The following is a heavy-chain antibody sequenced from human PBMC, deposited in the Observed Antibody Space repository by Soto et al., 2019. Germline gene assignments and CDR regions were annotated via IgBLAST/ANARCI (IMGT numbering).Heavy chain of an antibody. CDR3: ARGATGAFDI. CDR1: GGTFSSYA. CDR2: IIPIFGTA. V-gene: IGHV1-69*13. J-gene: IGHJ3*02. Sequence: SVKVSCKASGGTFSSYAISWVRQAPGQGLEWLGGIIPIFGTANYAQKFQGRVTVTADESTSTAYMELSSLRSEDTAVYYCARGATGAFDIWGQGTMVTVSS.